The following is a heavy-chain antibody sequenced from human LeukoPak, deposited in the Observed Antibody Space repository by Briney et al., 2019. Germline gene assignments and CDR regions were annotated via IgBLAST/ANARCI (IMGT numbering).Heavy chain of an antibody. J-gene: IGHJ6*03. Sequence: PSETLSLTCTVSGGSISSSIYYWGWIRQPPGKGLEWIGTIYYSGSTYYNPSLKSRVTISLDTSKNQFSLKLSSVTSADTAVYYCARVYSYYFCMDVWGKGTTVTVSS. CDR1: GGSISSSIYY. V-gene: IGHV4-39*07. CDR3: ARVYSYYFCMDV. CDR2: IYYSGST.